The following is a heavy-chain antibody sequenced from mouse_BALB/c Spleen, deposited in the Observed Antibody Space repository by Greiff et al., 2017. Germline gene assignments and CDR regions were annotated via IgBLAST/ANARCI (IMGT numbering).Heavy chain of an antibody. J-gene: IGHJ4*01. CDR3: ARVGYDAPYAMDS. CDR1: GYTFTSYW. D-gene: IGHD2-2*01. CDR2: INPSTGYT. Sequence: VQLQESGAELAKPGASVKMSCKASGYTFTSYWMHWVKQRPGQGLEWIGYINPSTGYTEYNQKFKDKATLTADKSSSTAYMQLSSLTSEDSAVYYCARVGYDAPYAMDSWGQGTSVTVSS. V-gene: IGHV1-7*01.